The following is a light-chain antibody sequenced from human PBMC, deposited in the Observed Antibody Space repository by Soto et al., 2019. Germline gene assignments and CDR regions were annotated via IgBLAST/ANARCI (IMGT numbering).Light chain of an antibody. CDR3: SSYRSSSTLGV. Sequence: SVLTQPASVSGSPGQSITISCTGTSTDVGGYNYVSWYQQHPGKAPKLMIYDVTNRPSGVSNRFSGSKSGNTASLTISGLLADDEADYYCSSYRSSSTLGVFGTGTKVTVL. V-gene: IGLV2-14*03. CDR1: STDVGGYNY. CDR2: DVT. J-gene: IGLJ1*01.